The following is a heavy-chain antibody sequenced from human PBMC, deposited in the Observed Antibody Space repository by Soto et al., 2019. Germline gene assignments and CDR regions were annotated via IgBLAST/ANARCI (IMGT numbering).Heavy chain of an antibody. J-gene: IGHJ4*02. V-gene: IGHV3-23*01. CDR3: AKYLEFTTPYFDY. D-gene: IGHD3-22*01. CDR2: ISGSGGST. Sequence: ETLSLTCTVSGGSISSSSYYWGWIRQPPGKGLEWVSAISGSGGSTYYADSVRGRFTISRDNSKNTLYLQMDSLRAEDTAVYYCAKYLEFTTPYFDYWGQGALVTVSS. CDR1: GGSISSSSYY.